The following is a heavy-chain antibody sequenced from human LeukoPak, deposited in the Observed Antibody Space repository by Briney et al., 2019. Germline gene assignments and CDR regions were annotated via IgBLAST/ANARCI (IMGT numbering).Heavy chain of an antibody. Sequence: SETLSLTCTVSGGSINGFYWSWIRQPPGKGLEWIGYIYYSGSTNYNPSLKSRVTISVDTSKNQLSLKLSSVTAAATGVYYCARHGGPLGYFDYWGEGTLVT. V-gene: IGHV4-59*08. CDR1: GGSINGFY. D-gene: IGHD3-16*01. CDR2: IYYSGST. J-gene: IGHJ4*02. CDR3: ARHGGPLGYFDY.